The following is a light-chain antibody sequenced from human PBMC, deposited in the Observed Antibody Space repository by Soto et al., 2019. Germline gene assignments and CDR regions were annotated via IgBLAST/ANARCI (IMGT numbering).Light chain of an antibody. CDR1: QDINTW. V-gene: IGKV1D-16*01. CDR3: QQYNIYPLT. Sequence: DVQMTRSPSSLSASVGARVTITCRASQDINTWLAWYQQKAEKAPKSRIYAASSLQTGVPSRFSGSQSGTDYSLTISSLQPEDSATYYCQQYNIYPLTFGGGTKVEIK. J-gene: IGKJ4*01. CDR2: AAS.